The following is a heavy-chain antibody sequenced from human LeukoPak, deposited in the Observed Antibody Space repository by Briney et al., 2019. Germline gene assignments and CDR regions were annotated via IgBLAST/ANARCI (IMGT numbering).Heavy chain of an antibody. V-gene: IGHV4-59*01. CDR3: ARFRQQFGAEI. CDR1: GGSISSYY. Sequence: SETLSLTCTVSGGSISSYYWSWIRQPPGKGLEWIGYIYYSGSTNYNPSLKSRVTISVDTSKNQFSLKLSSVTAADTAVYYCARFRQQFGAEIWGQGTMVTVSS. J-gene: IGHJ3*02. D-gene: IGHD3-16*01. CDR2: IYYSGST.